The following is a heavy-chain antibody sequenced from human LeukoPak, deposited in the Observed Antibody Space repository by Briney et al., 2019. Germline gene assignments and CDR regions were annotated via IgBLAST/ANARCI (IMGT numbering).Heavy chain of an antibody. Sequence: GASVKVSCKASGYTFTSYDINWVRQATGQGLEWMGWMNPNSGNTGYAQKFQGIVTITRNTSISTAYMELSSLRSEDTAVYYCARVGVIGSPYYYYMDVWGKGTTVTVSS. CDR2: MNPNSGNT. CDR3: ARVGVIGSPYYYYMDV. V-gene: IGHV1-8*03. J-gene: IGHJ6*03. CDR1: GYTFTSYD. D-gene: IGHD3-22*01.